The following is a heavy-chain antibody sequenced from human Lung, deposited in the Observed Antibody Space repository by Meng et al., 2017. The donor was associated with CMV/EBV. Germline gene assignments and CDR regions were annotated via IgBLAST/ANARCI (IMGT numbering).Heavy chain of an antibody. CDR3: ARIVVVPPAQYLYFDY. Sequence: FSLSDPRMGVSWIRQPPGKALEWLAHIFSNGEKSYSTSLKSRLTISKDTSKSQVVLTMTKMDPVDTATYYCARIVVVPPAQYLYFDYWGQGSLVTVSS. V-gene: IGHV2-26*01. CDR1: FSLSDPRMG. J-gene: IGHJ4*02. D-gene: IGHD2-2*01. CDR2: IFSNGEK.